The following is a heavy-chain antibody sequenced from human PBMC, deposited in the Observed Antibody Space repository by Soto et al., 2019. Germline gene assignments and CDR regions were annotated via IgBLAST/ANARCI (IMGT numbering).Heavy chain of an antibody. CDR1: GFTVSSNY. CDR3: ARDKSYYYESSGYYSDY. J-gene: IGHJ4*02. Sequence: PGGSLRLSCAASGFTVSSNYMSWVRQAPGKGLEWVSVIYSGGSTYYADSVKGRFTISRDNSKNTLYLQMNSLRAEDTAVYYCARDKSYYYESSGYYSDYWGQGTMVTVSS. D-gene: IGHD3-22*01. V-gene: IGHV3-53*01. CDR2: IYSGGST.